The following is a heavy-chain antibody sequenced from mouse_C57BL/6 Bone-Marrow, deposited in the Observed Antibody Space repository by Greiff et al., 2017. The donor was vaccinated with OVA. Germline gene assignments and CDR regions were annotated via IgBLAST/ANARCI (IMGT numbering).Heavy chain of an antibody. D-gene: IGHD1-1*01. Sequence: QVQLQQPGAELVKPGASVKLSCKASGYTFTSYWMHWVKQRPGPGLEWIGMIHPNSGSTNYNEKFKSKATLTVDKSSSTAYMQLSSLTSEDSAVYYCARHGSSYGWYFDVWGTGTTVTVSS. J-gene: IGHJ1*03. V-gene: IGHV1-64*01. CDR2: IHPNSGST. CDR3: ARHGSSYGWYFDV. CDR1: GYTFTSYW.